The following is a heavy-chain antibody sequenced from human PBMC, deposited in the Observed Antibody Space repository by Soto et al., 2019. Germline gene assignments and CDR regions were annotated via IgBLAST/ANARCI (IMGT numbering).Heavy chain of an antibody. V-gene: IGHV1-3*01. CDR2: INAGNGNT. D-gene: IGHD3-3*01. Sequence: ASVKVSCKASGYTFTSYAMHWVRQAPGQRLEWMGWINAGNGNTKYSQKFQGRVTITRDTSASTAYMELSSLRSEDTAVYYCARGSTIFGFGPRVGKVFDPWGQGTLVTVSS. CDR1: GYTFTSYA. CDR3: ARGSTIFGFGPRVGKVFDP. J-gene: IGHJ5*02.